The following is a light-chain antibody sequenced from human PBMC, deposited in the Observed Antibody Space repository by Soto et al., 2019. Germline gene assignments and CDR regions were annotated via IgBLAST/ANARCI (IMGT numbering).Light chain of an antibody. V-gene: IGKV3-20*01. J-gene: IGKJ2*01. Sequence: ESVLTQSPGTLSLSPGERATLSCRASQSVSNRYFAGYQQKPGQAPRLLIYGISSRATGITDRFIGSGSRTDFNRTISRLETEDFVVYYWQKYSNLPHPFGQRTKMEVK. CDR3: QKYSNLPHP. CDR2: GIS. CDR1: QSVSNRY.